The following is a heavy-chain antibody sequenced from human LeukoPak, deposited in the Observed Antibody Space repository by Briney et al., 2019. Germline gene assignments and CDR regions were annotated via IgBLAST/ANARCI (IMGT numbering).Heavy chain of an antibody. J-gene: IGHJ6*03. CDR2: IYTSEST. D-gene: IGHD3-3*01. V-gene: IGHV4-4*09. CDR1: GGSISSYY. Sequence: SEALSLTCTVSGGSISSYYWNWIRQPPGKGLEGIGYIYTSESTNYTPSLKSRVTISVDTSKKQFSLNLSSVTAADTAVYYCAGGNYYYYYIDVRGKGTTVTVSS. CDR3: AGGNYYYYYIDV.